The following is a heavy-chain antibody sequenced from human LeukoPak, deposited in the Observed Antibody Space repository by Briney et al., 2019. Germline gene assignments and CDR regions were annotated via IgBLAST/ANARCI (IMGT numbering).Heavy chain of an antibody. V-gene: IGHV3-30*01. CDR1: GFTFSSSA. CDR2: ISYAASDE. CDR3: ARSFYAPYYYMDV. J-gene: IGHJ6*03. Sequence: GGSLRLSCAASGFTFSSSALHWVRQAPGKGLEWVATISYAASDEYYADSVRGRFSVSRDNAMNTVDLQMNSLRAEDTALYFCARSFYAPYYYMDVWGRGTTVTVSS. D-gene: IGHD5/OR15-5a*01.